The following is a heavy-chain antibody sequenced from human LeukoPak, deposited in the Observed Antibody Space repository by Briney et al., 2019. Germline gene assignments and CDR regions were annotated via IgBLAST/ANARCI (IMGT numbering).Heavy chain of an antibody. J-gene: IGHJ5*02. Sequence: EASVKVSCKASGYTFTGYYMHWVRQAPGQGLEWMGWINPNNGGTNYAQKFQGRVTMTRDTSISTAYMELSRLRSDDTAVYYCALTTYNWKGYNWFDPWGQGTLVTVSS. D-gene: IGHD1-20*01. CDR2: INPNNGGT. V-gene: IGHV1-2*02. CDR1: GYTFTGYY. CDR3: ALTTYNWKGYNWFDP.